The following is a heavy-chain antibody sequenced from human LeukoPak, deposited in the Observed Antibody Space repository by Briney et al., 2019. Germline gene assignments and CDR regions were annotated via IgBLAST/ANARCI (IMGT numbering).Heavy chain of an antibody. CDR1: GFTFSSYA. D-gene: IGHD3-22*01. CDR3: AKDLYDSSGYYYGFFVY. V-gene: IGHV3-23*01. Sequence: PGGSLRLSCAASGFTFSSYAMSWVRQAPGKGLEWVSAISGSGGSTYYADSVKGRFTISRDNSKNTLYLQMNSLRAEDTAVYYCAKDLYDSSGYYYGFFVYWGQGTLVTVSS. J-gene: IGHJ4*02. CDR2: ISGSGGST.